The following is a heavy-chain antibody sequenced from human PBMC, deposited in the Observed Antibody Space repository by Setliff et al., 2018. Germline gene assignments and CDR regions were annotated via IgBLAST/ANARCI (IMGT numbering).Heavy chain of an antibody. CDR1: GGSFSGYY. Sequence: PSETLSLTCAVYGGSFSGYYWSWIRQPPGKGLEWIGEINHSGSTNYNPSPKSRVTISVDTSKNQFSLKLSSVTAADTAVYYCARSTYYYGSGSQVPYYYYYGMDVWGQGTTVTVSS. D-gene: IGHD3-10*01. CDR3: ARSTYYYGSGSQVPYYYYYGMDV. V-gene: IGHV4-34*01. J-gene: IGHJ6*02. CDR2: INHSGST.